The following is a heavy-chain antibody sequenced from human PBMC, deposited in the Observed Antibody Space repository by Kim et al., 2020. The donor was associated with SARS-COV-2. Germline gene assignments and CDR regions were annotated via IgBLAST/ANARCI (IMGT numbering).Heavy chain of an antibody. J-gene: IGHJ3*02. CDR2: ISAYNGNT. D-gene: IGHD5-18*01. CDR3: ARTKGDIQLWFWVAAFDI. CDR1: GYTFTSYG. Sequence: ASVKVSCKASGYTFTSYGISWVRQAPGQGLEWMGWISAYNGNTNYAQKLQGRVTMTTDTSTSTAYMELRSLRSDDTAVYYCARTKGDIQLWFWVAAFDIWGQGTMVTVSS. V-gene: IGHV1-18*01.